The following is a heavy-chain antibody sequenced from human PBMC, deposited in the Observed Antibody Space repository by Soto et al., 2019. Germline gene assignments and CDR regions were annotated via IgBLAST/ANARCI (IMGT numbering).Heavy chain of an antibody. J-gene: IGHJ4*02. V-gene: IGHV3-23*01. Sequence: EVQLLESGGGLVQPGGSLRLSCVASVFTFSIYNMNWVRQAPGKGLEWVSVITGSGDYTNYADSVKGRFTISRDNSKNTLYLQMNSLRAEDTAVYFCARRITSSFDYWGQGTLVTVSS. CDR1: VFTFSIYN. D-gene: IGHD1-20*01. CDR3: ARRITSSFDY. CDR2: ITGSGDYT.